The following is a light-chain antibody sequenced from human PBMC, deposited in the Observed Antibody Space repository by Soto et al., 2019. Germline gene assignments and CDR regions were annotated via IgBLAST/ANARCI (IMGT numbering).Light chain of an antibody. J-gene: IGLJ1*01. Sequence: HSALTYPPSISATPGHKVTISLSRSSSNIENNYVSWYQQVSGTAPKLLIHDNNERPSGIPDRFSGSKSGTSDTLGITGLQTGDEADYYCGTWDSSLSAGVFGTGTKDTVL. CDR1: SSNIENNY. CDR3: GTWDSSLSAGV. CDR2: DNN. V-gene: IGLV1-51*01.